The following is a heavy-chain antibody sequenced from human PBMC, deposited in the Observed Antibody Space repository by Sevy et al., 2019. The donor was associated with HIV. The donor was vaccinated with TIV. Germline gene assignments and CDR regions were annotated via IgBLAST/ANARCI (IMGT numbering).Heavy chain of an antibody. CDR1: GFTFSKYS. CDR3: AREGCTKPHDY. CDR2: LSFGCGEI. D-gene: IGHD2-8*01. Sequence: ASVKVSCAASGFTFSKYSMSWVRQPPGKGLGWVSTLSFGCGEINYADSVKGRFTISRDNSKSSVYLQMNNLRPEDTAVYYCAREGCTKPHDYWGQGTLVTVSS. V-gene: IGHV3-23*01. J-gene: IGHJ4*02.